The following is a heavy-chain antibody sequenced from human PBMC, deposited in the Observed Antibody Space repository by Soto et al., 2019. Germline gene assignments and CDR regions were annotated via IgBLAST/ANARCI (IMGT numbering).Heavy chain of an antibody. V-gene: IGHV4-39*07. CDR2: MDYSGRA. CDR3: ARERGGYSYGYNYYYGMDV. D-gene: IGHD5-18*01. CDR1: GGSMSSSTYY. Sequence: PSETLSLTCTVVGGSMSSSTYYWGWIRQPPGKGLEWIGGMDYSGRAYYNPSLKSRVTISVDTSKNKFSLGLSSVTAADTAVYYCARERGGYSYGYNYYYGMDVWGQGTTVTVSS. J-gene: IGHJ6*02.